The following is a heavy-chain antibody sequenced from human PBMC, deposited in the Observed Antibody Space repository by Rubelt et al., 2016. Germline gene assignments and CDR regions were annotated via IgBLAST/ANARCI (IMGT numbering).Heavy chain of an antibody. D-gene: IGHD1-7*01. Sequence: QVQLVQSGAEVKKPGASVKVSCKASGYTFTSYGISWVRQAPGQGLEWMGWISAYNGNPNYAQKLQGRVTMTTDTSTSTADMELRSLRSDDTAGYYCARDLPPFRRYNWNFPLDYWGQGTLVTVSS. CDR2: ISAYNGNP. J-gene: IGHJ4*02. CDR1: GYTFTSYG. V-gene: IGHV1-18*01. CDR3: ARDLPPFRRYNWNFPLDY.